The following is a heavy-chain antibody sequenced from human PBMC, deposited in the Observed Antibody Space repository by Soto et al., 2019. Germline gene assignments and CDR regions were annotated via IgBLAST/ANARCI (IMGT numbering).Heavy chain of an antibody. V-gene: IGHV3-11*05. D-gene: IGHD6-13*01. CDR3: AKRDRQQLFSWFDP. J-gene: IGHJ5*02. CDR1: GFTFSDYY. CDR2: ISSSSSYT. Sequence: QVQLVESGGGLVKPGGSLRLSCAASGFTFSDYYMSWIRQAPGKGLEWVSYISSSSSYTNYADSVKGRFTISRDNAKNSLYRQMNRLRAEDTAVYYCAKRDRQQLFSWFDPWGQGPLVTVSS.